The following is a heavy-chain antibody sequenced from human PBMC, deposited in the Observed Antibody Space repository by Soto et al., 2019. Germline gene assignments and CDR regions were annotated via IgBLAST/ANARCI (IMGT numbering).Heavy chain of an antibody. Sequence: EVQLVESGGGLVQPGGSLRLSCAASGFSFSYYGMNWVRQAPGKGLEWVSYISTSSSNIYYADSVKGRFTISRDNAKNSLSLQMNSQRAADTAVYYCARETSTGNYYMDVWGKGTTVTVSS. CDR2: ISTSSSNI. V-gene: IGHV3-48*01. J-gene: IGHJ6*03. CDR1: GFSFSYYG. CDR3: ARETSTGNYYMDV. D-gene: IGHD2-2*01.